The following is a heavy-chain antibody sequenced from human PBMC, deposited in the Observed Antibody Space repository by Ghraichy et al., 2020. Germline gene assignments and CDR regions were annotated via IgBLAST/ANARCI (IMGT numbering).Heavy chain of an antibody. D-gene: IGHD5-24*01. V-gene: IGHV4-39*01. CDR1: GGSISSSYYL. CDR2: LYDSGTT. J-gene: IGHJ4*02. Sequence: SETLSLTCTVSGGSISSSYYLWGWIRQPPGKGLEWIGTLYDSGTTYKKPSLESRLTISVDTSKNQFSLKLTSVTAADTAVYYCARLMVTSSYYFDYWGQGILVTVSS. CDR3: ARLMVTSSYYFDY.